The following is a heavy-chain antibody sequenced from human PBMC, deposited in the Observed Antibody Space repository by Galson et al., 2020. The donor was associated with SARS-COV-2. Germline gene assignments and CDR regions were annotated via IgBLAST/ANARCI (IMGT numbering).Heavy chain of an antibody. Sequence: AGSLRLSCAASGFTVSSNYMSWVRQAPGKGLEWVSVIYSGGSTYYADSVKGRFTISRHNSKNTLYLQMNSLRAEDTAVYYCARVEAAGFYNWFDRWGQGTLVTVAS. CDR2: IYSGGST. V-gene: IGHV3-53*04. CDR3: ARVEAAGFYNWFDR. CDR1: GFTVSSNY. J-gene: IGHJ5*02. D-gene: IGHD3-3*01.